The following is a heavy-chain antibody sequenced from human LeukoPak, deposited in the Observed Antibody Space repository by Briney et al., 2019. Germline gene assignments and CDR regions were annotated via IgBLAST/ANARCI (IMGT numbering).Heavy chain of an antibody. Sequence: GGSLRLSCAASGFTFSTYAMTSVRQAPGKWLEWVSFISYGGDNTYYADSVKGRFTISRDNSKNTLYLQMNSLRAEDTAVYYCAKRFDSSGWYAAFDIWGQGTMVTVSS. CDR2: ISYGGDNT. D-gene: IGHD6-19*01. V-gene: IGHV3-23*01. J-gene: IGHJ3*02. CDR1: GFTFSTYA. CDR3: AKRFDSSGWYAAFDI.